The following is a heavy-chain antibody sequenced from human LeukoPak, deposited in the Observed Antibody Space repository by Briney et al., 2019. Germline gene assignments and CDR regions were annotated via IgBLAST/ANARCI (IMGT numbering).Heavy chain of an antibody. V-gene: IGHV4-59*01. CDR2: IYYSGST. J-gene: IGHJ4*02. Sequence: KPSETLSLTCTVSGGSISSYYWSWIRQPPGKGLEWIGYIYYSGSTSYNPSLESRVTISVDTSKKQFSLKLSSVTAADTAVYYCARAGMGASAFDYWGQGTLVTVSS. CDR1: GGSISSYY. D-gene: IGHD1-26*01. CDR3: ARAGMGASAFDY.